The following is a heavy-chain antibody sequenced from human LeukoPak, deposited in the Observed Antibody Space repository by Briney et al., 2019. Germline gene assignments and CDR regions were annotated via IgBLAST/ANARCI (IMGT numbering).Heavy chain of an antibody. Sequence: GGSLRLSCAASGFTVSSNYMSWVRQAPGKGLEWVSVIYSGGSKYYADSVKGRFTISRDNSKNTLYLQMNSLRAEDTAVYYCARERFVYDFWSGYYETPADYYYYGMDVWGQGTTVTVSS. CDR1: GFTVSSNY. V-gene: IGHV3-53*01. CDR2: IYSGGSK. J-gene: IGHJ6*02. CDR3: ARERFVYDFWSGYYETPADYYYYGMDV. D-gene: IGHD3-3*01.